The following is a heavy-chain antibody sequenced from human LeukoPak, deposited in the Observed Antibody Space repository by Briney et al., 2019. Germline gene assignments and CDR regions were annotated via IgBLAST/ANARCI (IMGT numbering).Heavy chain of an antibody. J-gene: IGHJ4*02. Sequence: PGGSLRLYCAASGFTFSSYAMHWVRQAPGKGLEWVAVISYDGSNKYYADSVKGRFTISRDNSKNTLYLQMNSLRAEDTAVYYCASERFGELLFIFDYWGQGTLVTVSS. CDR3: ASERFGELLFIFDY. D-gene: IGHD3-10*01. CDR2: ISYDGSNK. CDR1: GFTFSSYA. V-gene: IGHV3-30-3*01.